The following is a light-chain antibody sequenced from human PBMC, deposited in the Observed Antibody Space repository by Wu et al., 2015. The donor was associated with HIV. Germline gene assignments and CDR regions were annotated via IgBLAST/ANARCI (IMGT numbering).Light chain of an antibody. J-gene: IGKJ5*01. CDR3: QQYGSSPIT. CDR2: GAS. CDR1: QSLNTNY. Sequence: EIVLTQSPGTLSLSPGERATLSCRASQSLNTNYFAWYQQKPGQAPRLLIFGASSRATGIPDRISGSGSGTDFTLTISRLEPEDFAVYYCQQYGSSPITFGQGTRLEIK. V-gene: IGKV3-20*01.